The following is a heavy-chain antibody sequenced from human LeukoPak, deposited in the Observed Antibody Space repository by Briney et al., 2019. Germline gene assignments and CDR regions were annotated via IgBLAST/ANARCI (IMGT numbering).Heavy chain of an antibody. CDR3: ARSRSIPAAGNGMDV. J-gene: IGHJ6*02. V-gene: IGHV3-21*04. Sequence: PGGSLRLSCAASGFTFSSYSMNWVRQAPGKGLEWVSSISSSSSYIYYADSVRGRFTISRDISKNTLYLQMSSLRVEDTAVYYCARSRSIPAAGNGMDVWGQGTTVTVSS. D-gene: IGHD6-13*01. CDR2: ISSSSSYI. CDR1: GFTFSSYS.